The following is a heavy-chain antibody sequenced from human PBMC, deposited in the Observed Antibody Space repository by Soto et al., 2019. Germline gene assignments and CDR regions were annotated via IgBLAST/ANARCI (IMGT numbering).Heavy chain of an antibody. CDR1: GGSFSGYY. D-gene: IGHD3-10*01. CDR3: ARASITMVRGVTYYYYGMDV. V-gene: IGHV4-34*01. Sequence: SETLSLTCAVYGGSFSGYYWSWIRQPPGKGLEWIGEINHSGSTNYNPSLKSRVTISVDTSKNQFSLKLSSVTAADTAVYYCARASITMVRGVTYYYYGMDVWGQGTTVTVSS. J-gene: IGHJ6*02. CDR2: INHSGST.